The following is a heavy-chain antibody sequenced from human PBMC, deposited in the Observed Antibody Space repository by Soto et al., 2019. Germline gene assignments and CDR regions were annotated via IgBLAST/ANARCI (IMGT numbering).Heavy chain of an antibody. D-gene: IGHD1-26*01. CDR3: ARRYSGTEDDNWFDP. J-gene: IGHJ5*02. V-gene: IGHV4-59*08. CDR2: IYYSGST. Sequence: QVQLQESGPGLVKPSETLSLTCTVSGGSISSYYWSWIRQPPGKGLECIGYIYYSGSTNYNTSLKSRVPISVDTSKNQFSLKLSSVTAADTALYYCARRYSGTEDDNWFDPWGQGTLVTVSS. CDR1: GGSISSYY.